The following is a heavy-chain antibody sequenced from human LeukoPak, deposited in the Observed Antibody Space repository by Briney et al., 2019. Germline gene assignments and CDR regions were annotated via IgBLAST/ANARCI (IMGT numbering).Heavy chain of an antibody. D-gene: IGHD5-18*01. J-gene: IGHJ3*02. CDR1: GFTFADYG. Sequence: PGRSLRLSCAASGFTFADYGMHWVRQAPGKGLEWVSGISWNSDSIGYADSVKGRFTISRDNAKNFLYVQMNSLRAEDTALYYCAKGHRDTAMGYDAFDIWGQGTMVTVSS. V-gene: IGHV3-9*01. CDR2: ISWNSDSI. CDR3: AKGHRDTAMGYDAFDI.